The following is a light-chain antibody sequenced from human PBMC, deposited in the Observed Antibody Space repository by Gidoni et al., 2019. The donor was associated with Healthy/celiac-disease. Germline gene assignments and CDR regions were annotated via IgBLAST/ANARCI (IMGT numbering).Light chain of an antibody. CDR2: AAS. CDR1: QSISSY. J-gene: IGKJ1*01. V-gene: IGKV1-39*01. Sequence: IQMTQSPSSLAASVGDRGTLTCRASQSISSYLSWYQQKPGNAPKLLFYAASSLQSGVPSRFSGGGSGTDFPLTISRLQPEDSATYCCQQSYSTAAFGQGTKVEIK. CDR3: QQSYSTAA.